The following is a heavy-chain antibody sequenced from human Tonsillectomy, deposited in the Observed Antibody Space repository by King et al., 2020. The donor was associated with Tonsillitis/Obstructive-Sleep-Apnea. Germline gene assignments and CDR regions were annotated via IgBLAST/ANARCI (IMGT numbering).Heavy chain of an antibody. CDR1: GYTFTSYG. CDR3: ARADPISAAGTFDP. Sequence: QLVQSGAEVKNPGASVKVSCKASGYTFTSYGINWVRQAPGQGLEWMGWISAYSGNTNYAQKLQGRVSMTTDTSTNTAYMDLRSLRYDDTAVYYRARADPISAAGTFDPWGQGTLVTVSS. V-gene: IGHV1-18*01. CDR2: ISAYSGNT. D-gene: IGHD6-13*01. J-gene: IGHJ5*02.